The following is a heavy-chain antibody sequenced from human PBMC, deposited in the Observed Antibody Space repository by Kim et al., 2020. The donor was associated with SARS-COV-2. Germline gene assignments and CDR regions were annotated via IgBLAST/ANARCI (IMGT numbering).Heavy chain of an antibody. CDR3: ARHSLRFLEWANWFDP. CDR2: IYYSGST. V-gene: IGHV4-39*01. J-gene: IGHJ5*02. Sequence: SETLSLTCTVSGGSISSSSYYWGWIRQPPGKGLEWIGSIYYSGSTYYNPSLKSRVTISVDTSKNQFSLKLSSVTDADTAVYYCARHSLRFLEWANWFDPWGQGTLVTVSS. CDR1: GGSISSSSYY. D-gene: IGHD3-3*01.